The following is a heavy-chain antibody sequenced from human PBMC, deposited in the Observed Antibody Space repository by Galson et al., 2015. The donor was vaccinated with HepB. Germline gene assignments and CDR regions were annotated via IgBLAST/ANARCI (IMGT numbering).Heavy chain of an antibody. CDR3: ASDKLVTVAGTWYFQH. V-gene: IGHV3-30*04. CDR2: ISYDGRNK. CDR1: GFTFSSYA. J-gene: IGHJ1*01. D-gene: IGHD6-19*01. Sequence: SLRLSCAASGFTFSSYAMHWVRRAPGNGLEWVAVISYDGRNKYYVDSVKGRFTITRDNSKNTLYLQMNSLRAEDTAVYYCASDKLVTVAGTWYFQHWGQGTLVTVSS.